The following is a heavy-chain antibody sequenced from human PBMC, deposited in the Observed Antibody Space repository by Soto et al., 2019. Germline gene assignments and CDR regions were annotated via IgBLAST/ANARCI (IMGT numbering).Heavy chain of an antibody. J-gene: IGHJ4*02. Sequence: PGGSLRLSCAPSGITFSSYAMNWVRQAPGKGLEWVSGIRGSGGSTHYADSVRGRFTISRDNSKNTVYLHMNSLRAEDTAVYYCAKHVESYGDSFTDYWGQGTLVTVSS. CDR1: GITFSSYA. CDR2: IRGSGGST. CDR3: AKHVESYGDSFTDY. D-gene: IGHD4-17*01. V-gene: IGHV3-23*01.